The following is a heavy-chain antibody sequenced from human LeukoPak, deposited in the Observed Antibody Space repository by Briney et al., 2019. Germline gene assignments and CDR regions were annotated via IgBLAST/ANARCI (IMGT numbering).Heavy chain of an antibody. CDR2: ISYDGSNK. V-gene: IGHV3-30*18. CDR1: GFTFSSYG. Sequence: GRSLRLSCAASGFTFSSYGMHWVRQAPGKGLEWVAVISYDGSNKYYADSVKGRFTISRDNSKNTLYLQMNSLRAEDTAVYYCAKDLSQWFGEFDFDYWGQGTLATVSS. D-gene: IGHD3-10*01. CDR3: AKDLSQWFGEFDFDY. J-gene: IGHJ4*02.